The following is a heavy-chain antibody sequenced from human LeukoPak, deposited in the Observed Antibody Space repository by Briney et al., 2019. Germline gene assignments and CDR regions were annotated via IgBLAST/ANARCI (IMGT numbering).Heavy chain of an antibody. CDR3: ARDSYCSSTSCSPAYFDY. J-gene: IGHJ4*02. CDR1: GFTFSSYS. V-gene: IGHV3-21*01. CDR2: ISSSSSYI. Sequence: GGSLRLSCAASGFTFSSYSMNWVRQAPGKGLEWVSSISSSSSYIYYADSVKGRFTISRDNAKNSLYLQMNSLRAEDTAVYYCARDSYCSSTSCSPAYFDYWGQGTLVTVCS. D-gene: IGHD2-2*01.